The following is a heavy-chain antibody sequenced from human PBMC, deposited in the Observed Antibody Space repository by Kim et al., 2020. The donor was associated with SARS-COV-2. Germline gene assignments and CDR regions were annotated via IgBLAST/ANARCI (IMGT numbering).Heavy chain of an antibody. CDR2: IYYSGST. J-gene: IGHJ6*02. CDR1: GGSISSYY. Sequence: SETLSLTCTVSGGSISSYYWSWIRQPPGKGLEWIGYIYYSGSTNYNPSLKSRVTISVDTSKNQFSLKLSSVTAADTAVYYCARRYSGYADFYYYYYYGMDVWGQGTTVTVSS. CDR3: ARRYSGYADFYYYYYYGMDV. V-gene: IGHV4-59*01. D-gene: IGHD5-12*01.